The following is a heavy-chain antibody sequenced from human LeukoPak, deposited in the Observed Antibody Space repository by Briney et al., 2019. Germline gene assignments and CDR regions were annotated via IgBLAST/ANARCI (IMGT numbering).Heavy chain of an antibody. Sequence: GSLRLSCAASGFTFSSYWMSWVRQAPGKGLEWIGSIHYSGSTQYNPSLKSRVSTSVDTSKNQFSLKLTSVSAADTAVYYCARHRTNNYGSGTPFDNWGQGTLVTVSS. CDR1: GFTFSSYW. CDR2: IHYSGST. V-gene: IGHV4-39*01. D-gene: IGHD3-10*01. J-gene: IGHJ4*02. CDR3: ARHRTNNYGSGTPFDN.